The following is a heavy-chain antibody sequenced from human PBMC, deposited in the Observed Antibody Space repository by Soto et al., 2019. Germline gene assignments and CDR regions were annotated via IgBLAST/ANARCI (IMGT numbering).Heavy chain of an antibody. D-gene: IGHD3-10*01. J-gene: IGHJ6*02. CDR1: GYTFSSYG. CDR2: ISYDGSSK. V-gene: IGHV3-30*18. Sequence: QVQLVESGGGVVQPGRSLRVSCAASGYTFSSYGMHWVRQAPGKGLEWVAVISYDGSSKYYVDSVKGRFTISRDNSKNTLYLQLDSLRAEDTAVYYCAKDRGGAYYDSYYGMDVWGRGTTVIVSS. CDR3: AKDRGGAYYDSYYGMDV.